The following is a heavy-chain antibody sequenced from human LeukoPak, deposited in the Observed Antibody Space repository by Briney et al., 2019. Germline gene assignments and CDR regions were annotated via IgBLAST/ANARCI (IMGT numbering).Heavy chain of an antibody. D-gene: IGHD1-1*01. Sequence: PSETLSLTRTVSGGSISSYYWSWIRQPPGKGLEWIGYIYYSGSTNYNPSLKSRVTISVDTSKNQFSLKLSSVTAADTAVYYCARDTHNWNDRAFDIWGQGTMVTVSS. CDR2: IYYSGST. V-gene: IGHV4-59*01. J-gene: IGHJ3*02. CDR1: GGSISSYY. CDR3: ARDTHNWNDRAFDI.